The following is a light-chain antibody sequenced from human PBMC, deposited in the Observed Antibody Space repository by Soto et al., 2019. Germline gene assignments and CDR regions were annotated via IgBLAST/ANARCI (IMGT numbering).Light chain of an antibody. V-gene: IGLV2-14*01. Sequence: QSVLTQPASVSGSPGQSITISCTGTSSDVGGYNYVSWYQQHPGKAPKLMIYDVSNRPSGVSNRFSGSKSGNTASLTISGLQAEDESDYYCSSYTSSSPFYVFGTGNIVTVL. CDR2: DVS. CDR3: SSYTSSSPFYV. CDR1: SSDVGGYNY. J-gene: IGLJ1*01.